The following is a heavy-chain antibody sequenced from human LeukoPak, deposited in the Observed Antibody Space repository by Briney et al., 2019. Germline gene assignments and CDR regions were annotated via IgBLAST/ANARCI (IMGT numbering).Heavy chain of an antibody. Sequence: GSLRLSCAASGFTFSDYYMSWIRQAPGKGLEWVPYISSSGSTIYYADSVKGRFTISRDNAKNSLYLQMNSLRAEDTAVYYCARTSDYGGNARVLDYWGQGTLVTVSS. D-gene: IGHD4-23*01. CDR1: GFTFSDYY. J-gene: IGHJ4*02. V-gene: IGHV3-11*01. CDR3: ARTSDYGGNARVLDY. CDR2: ISSSGSTI.